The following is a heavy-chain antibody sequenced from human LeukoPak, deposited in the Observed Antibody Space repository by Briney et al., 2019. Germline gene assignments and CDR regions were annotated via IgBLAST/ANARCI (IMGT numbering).Heavy chain of an antibody. Sequence: ASVKVSCKASGYTFTSYDINWVRQATGQGLEWMGWMSPDSGNTGYAQKFQGRVTMTRNTFINTAYMEPSSLRSEDTAVYYCARGPPNWGFDYWGPGTLVTVSS. D-gene: IGHD7-27*01. CDR2: MSPDSGNT. CDR1: GYTFTSYD. CDR3: ARGPPNWGFDY. J-gene: IGHJ4*02. V-gene: IGHV1-8*01.